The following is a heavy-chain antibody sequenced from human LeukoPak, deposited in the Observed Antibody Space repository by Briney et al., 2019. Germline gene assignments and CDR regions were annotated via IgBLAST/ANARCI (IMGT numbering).Heavy chain of an antibody. CDR2: IIPIFGTA. V-gene: IGHV1-69*06. CDR3: ARGRGYSYGYIDMDV. D-gene: IGHD5-18*01. J-gene: IGHJ6*03. Sequence: GASVKVSCKASGGTFSSYAISWVRQAPGQGLEWMGGIIPIFGTANYAQKFQGRVTITADKSTSTAYMELSSLRSEDTAVYYCARGRGYSYGYIDMDVWGKGTTVTVSS. CDR1: GGTFSSYA.